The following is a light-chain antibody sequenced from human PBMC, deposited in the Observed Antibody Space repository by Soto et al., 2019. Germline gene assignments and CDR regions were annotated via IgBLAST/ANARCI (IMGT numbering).Light chain of an antibody. Sequence: DIQRTQSPSSLSASAGARVTITCRASQGISTYLNWYPKKTWKDPKLLIYAASSFQSGVPSRFSGSESETDFNLTISSLQPEDCANYACQQNYSTTWTFGRGTKIDIK. CDR3: QQNYSTTWT. CDR2: AAS. V-gene: IGKV1-39*01. CDR1: QGISTY. J-gene: IGKJ1*01.